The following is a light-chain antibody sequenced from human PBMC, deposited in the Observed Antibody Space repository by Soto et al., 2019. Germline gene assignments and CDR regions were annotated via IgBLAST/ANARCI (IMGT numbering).Light chain of an antibody. Sequence: QSALTQPRSVSGSPGQSVTISCSGTSSDVGGYKYVSWYQQHPGKAPKFMIYDVSKRPSGVPDRFSGSKSGNTAFLTISGLQAEDEADYYCCSYAGSDNYVIFGGGTQLTVL. CDR1: SSDVGGYKY. CDR3: CSYAGSDNYVI. V-gene: IGLV2-11*01. J-gene: IGLJ2*01. CDR2: DVS.